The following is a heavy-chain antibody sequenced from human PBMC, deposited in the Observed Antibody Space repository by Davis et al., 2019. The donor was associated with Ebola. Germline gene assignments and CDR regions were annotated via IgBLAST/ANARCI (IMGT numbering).Heavy chain of an antibody. V-gene: IGHV3-48*02. CDR1: GFTLSGYS. J-gene: IGHJ4*02. CDR3: ARVSIVATIRSDY. D-gene: IGHD5-12*01. CDR2: INTGGGSF. Sequence: GESLKISCAASGFTLSGYSMNWVRQAPGKGLEWLSYINTGGGSFFYEDSVKGRFTISRDYAKNSLFLQMNSLRDEDTAVYYCARVSIVATIRSDYWGQGTLVTVSS.